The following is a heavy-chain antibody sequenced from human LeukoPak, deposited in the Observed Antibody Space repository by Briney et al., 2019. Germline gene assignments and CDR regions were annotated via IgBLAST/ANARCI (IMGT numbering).Heavy chain of an antibody. D-gene: IGHD6-19*01. CDR3: ARDLGHSSGWYEGGHFDF. J-gene: IGHJ4*02. Sequence: SETLSLTCIVSGGSISSSSYYWGWIRQPPGKGLEWIGSIYYSGRTYYNLSLKSRVTISVDTSKNQFSLKLSSVTAADSGVYYCARDLGHSSGWYEGGHFDFWGQGTLVTVSS. CDR2: IYYSGRT. V-gene: IGHV4-39*02. CDR1: GGSISSSSYY.